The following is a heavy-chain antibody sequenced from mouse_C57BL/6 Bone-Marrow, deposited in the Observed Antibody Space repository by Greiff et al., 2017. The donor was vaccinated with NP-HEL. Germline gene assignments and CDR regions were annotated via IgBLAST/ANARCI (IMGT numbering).Heavy chain of an antibody. CDR3: ARSGGLQGY. Sequence: EVQLQQSGPELVKPGASVKISCKASGYTFTDYYMNWVKQSHGKSLEWIGDINPNNGGTSYNQKFKGKATLTVDKSSSTAYMELRSLTSEDSAVYYCARSGGLQGYWGQGTTLTVSS. CDR1: GYTFTDYY. V-gene: IGHV1-26*01. J-gene: IGHJ2*01. D-gene: IGHD2-2*01. CDR2: INPNNGGT.